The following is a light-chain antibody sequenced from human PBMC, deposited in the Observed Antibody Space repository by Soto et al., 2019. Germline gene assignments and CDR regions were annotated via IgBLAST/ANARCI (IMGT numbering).Light chain of an antibody. V-gene: IGKV3-15*01. CDR1: QSVSSN. Sequence: EIVMTQSPATLSVSPCERATLSCMASQSVSSNHLAWYQQKPGQAPRLLIYGGSSLQSGVPSRFSGSGSGTDFTLTISSLQPEDFATYYCQQANSFPLTFGGGTKVDI. CDR3: QQANSFPLT. CDR2: GGS. J-gene: IGKJ4*01.